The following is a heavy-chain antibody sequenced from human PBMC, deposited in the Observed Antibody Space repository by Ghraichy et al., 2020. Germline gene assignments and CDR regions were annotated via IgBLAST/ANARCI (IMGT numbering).Heavy chain of an antibody. CDR3: ARVGRSPHNYAMDV. CDR2: IKEDGSGK. Sequence: GGSLRLSCATSGFTFSNYWMTWVRQAPGKGLEWVATIKEDGSGKYYVDSVKGRFTISRDNAENSLYLQMNSLRAEDTVVYYCARVGRSPHNYAMDVWGQGTTVTASS. D-gene: IGHD1-26*01. J-gene: IGHJ6*02. CDR1: GFTFSNYW. V-gene: IGHV3-7*01.